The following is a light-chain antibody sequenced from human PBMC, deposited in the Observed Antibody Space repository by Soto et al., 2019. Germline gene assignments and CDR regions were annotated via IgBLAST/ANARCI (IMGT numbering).Light chain of an antibody. V-gene: IGLV2-18*01. CDR2: EVS. J-gene: IGLJ1*01. CDR3: SLYTSNGSLI. CDR1: SSDVGSYNR. Sequence: QSVLTQPPSVSGSPGQSVTISCTGTSSDVGSYNRVSWYQQPPGTAPKLMIYEVSNRPSGVPDRFSGSKSGNTASLTISGLQAEDEADYYCSLYTSNGSLIFGPGTKVTVL.